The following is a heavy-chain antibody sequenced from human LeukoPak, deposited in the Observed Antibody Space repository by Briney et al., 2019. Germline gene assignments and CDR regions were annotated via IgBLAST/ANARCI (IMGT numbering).Heavy chain of an antibody. J-gene: IGHJ6*03. CDR1: GYTFTGYC. CDR3: ARDLTRDEKAAGTSGDVNYYYYMDV. CDR2: INPNSGGS. V-gene: IGHV1-2*02. D-gene: IGHD6-13*01. Sequence: ASVTVSCRASGYTFTGYCMHWVRQAPGQGLERMGWINPNSGGSNYAQKFQGRVTMTRDTSISTAYMELSRLRSDDAAVYYCARDLTRDEKAAGTSGDVNYYYYMDVWGKGTTVTVSS.